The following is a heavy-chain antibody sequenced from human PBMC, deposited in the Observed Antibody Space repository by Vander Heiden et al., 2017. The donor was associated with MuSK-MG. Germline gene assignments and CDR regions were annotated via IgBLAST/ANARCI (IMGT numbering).Heavy chain of an antibody. CDR1: GGSLSGYY. V-gene: IGHV4-34*01. J-gene: IGHJ4*02. D-gene: IGHD2-15*01. CDR3: ARVNYCSGGSCSEKNFDY. CDR2: INHSGST. Sequence: QVQLQQWGAGLLKPSETLSLTCAVYGGSLSGYYWSWIRQPPGKGLEWIGEINHSGSTNYNPSLKSRVTISVDTSKNQFSLKLSSVTAADTAVYYCARVNYCSGGSCSEKNFDYWGQGTLVTVSS.